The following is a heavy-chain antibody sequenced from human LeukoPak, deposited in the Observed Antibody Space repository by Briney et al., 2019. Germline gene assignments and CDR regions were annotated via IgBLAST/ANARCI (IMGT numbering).Heavy chain of an antibody. J-gene: IGHJ4*02. CDR1: GFTFSRYT. V-gene: IGHV3-21*01. CDR2: ISSTKTYR. D-gene: IGHD5-24*01. CDR3: SKGRDGYPGGY. Sequence: GGALRLSFAVSGFTFSRYTRHWVRQAPGKGLEWVSAISSTKTYRYYADSVKDRLTISRDNAKNALYLLMNSLTADYTAMYYCSKGRDGYPGGYWGQGTLVTVSS.